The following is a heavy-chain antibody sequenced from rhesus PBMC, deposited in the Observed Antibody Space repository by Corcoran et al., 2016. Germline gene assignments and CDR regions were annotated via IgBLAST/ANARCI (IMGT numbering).Heavy chain of an antibody. D-gene: IGHD5-36*01. V-gene: IGHV4-65*01. CDR2: SRWNKGTH. CDR1: GDSISSAYW. J-gene: IGHJ3*01. CDR3: ARGQYRRRNACDF. Sequence: QVQLQESGPGLVKPSETLSLTFAVSGDSISSAYWWSWIRQPPGQGLEWIVWSRWNKGTHEYNPSLRSRVTISTDRSNNQFSLKLNSGTAADTAMYFCARGQYRRRNACDFWGQGLRVTISS.